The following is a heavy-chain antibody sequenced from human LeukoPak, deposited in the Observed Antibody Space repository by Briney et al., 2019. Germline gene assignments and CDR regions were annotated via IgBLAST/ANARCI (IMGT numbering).Heavy chain of an antibody. J-gene: IGHJ4*02. CDR2: ISYDGSNK. V-gene: IGHV3-30*04. CDR3: AREEVKSFDN. Sequence: GGSLRLSCAASGFTFSSYAMSWVRQAPGKGLEWVAVISYDGSNKYYADSVKGRFTISRDNSKNTLYLQMNSLRAEDTAVYYCAREEVKSFDNWGQGTLVTVSS. CDR1: GFTFSSYA.